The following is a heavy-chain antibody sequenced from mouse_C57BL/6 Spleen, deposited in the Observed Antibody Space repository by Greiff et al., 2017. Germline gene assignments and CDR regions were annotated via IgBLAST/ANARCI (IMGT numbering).Heavy chain of an antibody. V-gene: IGHV3-1*01. CDR1: GYSITSGYD. CDR3: ARATYDYDLDY. Sequence: VQLKESGPGMVKPSQSLSLTCTVTGYSITSGYDWHWIRHFPGNKLEWMGYISYSGSTNYNPSLKSRISITHDTSKNHFFLKLNSVTTEDTATYYCARATYDYDLDYWGQGTTLTVSS. J-gene: IGHJ2*01. CDR2: ISYSGST. D-gene: IGHD2-4*01.